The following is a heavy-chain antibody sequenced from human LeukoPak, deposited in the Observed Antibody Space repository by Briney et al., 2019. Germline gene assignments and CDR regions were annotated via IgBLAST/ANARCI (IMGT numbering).Heavy chain of an antibody. V-gene: IGHV3-7*01. CDR3: ARGVQGSSSRTAFDI. CDR1: GFTFSTYW. Sequence: GGSLRLSCAASGFTFSTYWMSWVRQAPGKGLEWVANIKQDGSEEYYVDSLKGRFTVSRDNAKNSLYLQISSLRAGDTAVYYCARGVQGSSSRTAFDIWGQGTMVTVSS. CDR2: IKQDGSEE. J-gene: IGHJ3*02. D-gene: IGHD6-13*01.